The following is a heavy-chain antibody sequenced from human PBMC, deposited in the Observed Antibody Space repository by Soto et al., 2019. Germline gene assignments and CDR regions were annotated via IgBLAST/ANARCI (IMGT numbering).Heavy chain of an antibody. D-gene: IGHD2-15*01. CDR1: GFTFSSYG. CDR3: ARDAPIYCSGGSYFDAFDI. Sequence: GGSLRLSCAASGFTFSSYGMHWVRQAPGKGLEWVAVIWYDGSNKYYADSVKGRFTISRDNSKNTLYLQMNSLRAEDTAVYYCARDAPIYCSGGSYFDAFDIWGQGTMVTVSS. CDR2: IWYDGSNK. J-gene: IGHJ3*02. V-gene: IGHV3-33*01.